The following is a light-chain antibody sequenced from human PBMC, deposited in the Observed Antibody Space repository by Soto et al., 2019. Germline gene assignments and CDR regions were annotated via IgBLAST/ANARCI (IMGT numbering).Light chain of an antibody. CDR1: QSVSSN. Sequence: EIVMTQSPATLSVSPGERATLSCRASQSVSSNLAWYQQKPGQAPRLLIYDASTRATGIPARFSGSGSGTEFTLTISSPQSEDFAVYYCQQYNNCPVTFGPATKVDIQ. V-gene: IGKV3-15*01. CDR2: DAS. CDR3: QQYNNCPVT. J-gene: IGKJ3*01.